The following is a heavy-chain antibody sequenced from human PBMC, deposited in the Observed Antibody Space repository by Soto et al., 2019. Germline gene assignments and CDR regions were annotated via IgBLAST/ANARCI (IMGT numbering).Heavy chain of an antibody. D-gene: IGHD1-26*01. J-gene: IGHJ5*02. CDR1: GGSISSNFYY. Sequence: PSETLSLTCTVSGGSISSNFYYWGWIRHPPGKGLQWIGNIYYRGRTYYNPSLKSRLTISLDTSENQFSLKLSSVTAADTAVYYCAREHSGSYYLNWFDPWGQGTLVTVSS. V-gene: IGHV4-39*07. CDR3: AREHSGSYYLNWFDP. CDR2: IYYRGRT.